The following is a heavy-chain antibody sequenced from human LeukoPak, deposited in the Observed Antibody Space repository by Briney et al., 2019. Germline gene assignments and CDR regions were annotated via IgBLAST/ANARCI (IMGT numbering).Heavy chain of an antibody. J-gene: IGHJ6*02. CDR3: ARESRIVVVPAAIPGYYYYGMDV. Sequence: GGSLRLSCAASGFTFSSYWMSWVRQAPGKGLEWVANIKQDGSEKYYVDSVKGRFTISRDNAKNSLYLQMNSLRAEDTAVYYCARESRIVVVPAAIPGYYYYGMDVWGQGTTVTVSS. D-gene: IGHD2-2*02. CDR1: GFTFSSYW. CDR2: IKQDGSEK. V-gene: IGHV3-7*01.